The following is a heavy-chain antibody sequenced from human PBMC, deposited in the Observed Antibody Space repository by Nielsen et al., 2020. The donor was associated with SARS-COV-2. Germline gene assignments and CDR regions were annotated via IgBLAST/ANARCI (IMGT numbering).Heavy chain of an antibody. Sequence: GGSLRLSCAASGFTFSSYGMHWVRQAPGKGLEWVAVIWYDGSNKYYADSVKGRFTISRDNSKNTLYLQMNSLRAEDTAVYYCASSYGDSYNWFDPWGQGTLVTVSS. CDR1: GFTFSSYG. CDR2: IWYDGSNK. J-gene: IGHJ5*02. V-gene: IGHV3-33*01. D-gene: IGHD4-17*01. CDR3: ASSYGDSYNWFDP.